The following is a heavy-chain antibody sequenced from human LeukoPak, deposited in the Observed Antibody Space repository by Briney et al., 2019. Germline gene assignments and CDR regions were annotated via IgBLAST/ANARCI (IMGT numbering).Heavy chain of an antibody. J-gene: IGHJ3*02. CDR2: IYTSGST. V-gene: IGHV4-61*02. CDR1: GGSISGGTNY. CDR3: ARDRYCSSTSCYGAFDI. Sequence: SQTLSLTCSVSGGSISGGTNYWSWIRQPAGKGLEWIGRIYTSGSTNYNPSLKSRVTISVDTSKNQFSLKLSSVTAADTAVYYCARDRYCSSTSCYGAFDIWGQGTMVTVSS. D-gene: IGHD2-2*01.